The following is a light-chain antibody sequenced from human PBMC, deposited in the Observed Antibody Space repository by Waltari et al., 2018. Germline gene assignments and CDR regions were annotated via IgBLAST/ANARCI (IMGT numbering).Light chain of an antibody. CDR3: QSFDSTVKGWV. CDR2: SNN. CDR1: SANPGSGDD. V-gene: IGLV1-40*01. Sequence: QSVLTQPPSVSGAPGQRVTLSCTGTSANPGSGDDAQRYQQLPGAAPKLLIYSNNNRPSRVPDRFSASKSGTSASLAITGLQAEDEADYYCQSFDSTVKGWVFGGGTKLTVL. J-gene: IGLJ3*02.